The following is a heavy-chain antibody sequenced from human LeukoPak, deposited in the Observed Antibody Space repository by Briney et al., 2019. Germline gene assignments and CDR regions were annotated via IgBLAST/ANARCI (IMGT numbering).Heavy chain of an antibody. CDR3: ARGFVGYSLGARVSYYFGY. Sequence: SETLSLTCAVYGGSFSGYYWSWIRQPPGKGLEWIGEINHSGSTKYNPSLKSRVTISVDTSKNQFSLQLNSVTPEDTAVYYCARGFVGYSLGARVSYYFGYWGQGTLVTVSS. D-gene: IGHD1-26*01. J-gene: IGHJ4*02. V-gene: IGHV4-34*01. CDR2: INHSGST. CDR1: GGSFSGYY.